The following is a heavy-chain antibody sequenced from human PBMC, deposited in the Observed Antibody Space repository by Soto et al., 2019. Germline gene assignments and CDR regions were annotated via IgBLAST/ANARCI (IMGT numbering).Heavy chain of an antibody. V-gene: IGHV2-5*02. Sequence: QITWKESGPTLVKPTQTLTLTCTFSGFSLSSTRMAVGCIRQPPGKALEWRALIYSDDDKLYSPFLKSRLTITKDTSKSQVVLTMSNMCPVDTARYYCAHIVVAGLGYYFDCWGQGTLVTVSS. CDR3: AHIVVAGLGYYFDC. D-gene: IGHD6-19*01. CDR2: IYSDDDK. J-gene: IGHJ4*02. CDR1: GFSLSSTRMA.